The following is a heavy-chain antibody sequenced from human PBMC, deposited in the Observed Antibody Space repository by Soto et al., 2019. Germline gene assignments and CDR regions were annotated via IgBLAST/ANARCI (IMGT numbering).Heavy chain of an antibody. V-gene: IGHV1-69*13. CDR3: AGDIVLVPAAKYTYGNDDFDQ. CDR1: GGTFSSYA. Sequence: ASVKVSCKASGGTFSSYAISWVRQAPGQGLEWMGGIIPIFGTANYAQKFQGRVTITADESTSTAYMELSSLRSEDTAVYYCAGDIVLVPAAKYTYGNDDFDQWGQGTPVTVSS. J-gene: IGHJ4*02. CDR2: IIPIFGTA. D-gene: IGHD2-2*01.